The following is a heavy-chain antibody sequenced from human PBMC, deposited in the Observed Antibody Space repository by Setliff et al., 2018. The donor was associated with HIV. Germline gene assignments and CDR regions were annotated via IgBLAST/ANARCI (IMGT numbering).Heavy chain of an antibody. CDR3: ARHAPTGYYYYMDV. J-gene: IGHJ6*03. Sequence: PGESLKISCEASGYTFTNYWIGWVRQMPGKGLEWMGIIYPGDSDIIYSPSFQGQVTISADKSITTAYLQWSSLKASDTAIYYCARHAPTGYYYYMDVWGKGTTVTVSS. CDR2: IYPGDSDI. CDR1: GYTFTNYW. V-gene: IGHV5-51*01. D-gene: IGHD2-8*02.